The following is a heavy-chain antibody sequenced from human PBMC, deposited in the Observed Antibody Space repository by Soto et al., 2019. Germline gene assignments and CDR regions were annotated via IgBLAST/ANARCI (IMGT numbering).Heavy chain of an antibody. D-gene: IGHD3-10*01. Sequence: EVQLLASGGGLVHPGGSLRLSCAASGLTFTSYAMSWVRQAPGKGLEWVSGLSGSGGTTYYAASVKGRFTISRDNSKNTLYLQMDSLRAEDTAVYYCAKDRRISMVRGYYFEYWGQGTLVTVSS. J-gene: IGHJ4*02. CDR3: AKDRRISMVRGYYFEY. CDR2: LSGSGGTT. V-gene: IGHV3-23*01. CDR1: GLTFTSYA.